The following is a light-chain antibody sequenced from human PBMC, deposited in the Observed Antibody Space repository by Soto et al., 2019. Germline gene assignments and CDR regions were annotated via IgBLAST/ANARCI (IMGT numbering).Light chain of an antibody. CDR2: SNN. CDR3: ATWDDSLTGPV. V-gene: IGLV1-44*01. Sequence: QSVLTQPPSASGTPGQRVTISCSGSSSNIGSYTVNWYQQLPGTAPRLLIYSNNQRPSGVPDRFSGSKSGTSASLAISGLQSEDEADYYFATWDDSLTGPVFGGGTKLTVL. CDR1: SSNIGSYT. J-gene: IGLJ3*02.